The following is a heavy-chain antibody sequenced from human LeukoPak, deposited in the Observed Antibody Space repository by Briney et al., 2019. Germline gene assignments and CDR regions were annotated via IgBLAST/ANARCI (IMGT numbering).Heavy chain of an antibody. D-gene: IGHD3-3*01. J-gene: IGHJ6*02. V-gene: IGHV3-48*03. CDR1: GFTFSSYE. CDR3: ARDPTILGVSYYYYGMDV. CDR2: ISSSGSTI. Sequence: GGSLRLSCAASGFTFSSYEMNWVRQAPGKGLEWVSYISSSGSTIYYADSVKGRFTISRDNAKNSLYLQINSLRAEDTAVYYCARDPTILGVSYYYYGMDVWGQGTTVTVSS.